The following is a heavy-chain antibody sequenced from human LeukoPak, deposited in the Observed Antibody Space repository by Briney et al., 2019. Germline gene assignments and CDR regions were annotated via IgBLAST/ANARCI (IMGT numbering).Heavy chain of an antibody. J-gene: IGHJ4*02. Sequence: ASVKVSCKASGYTFTSYDINWVRQATGQGLEWMGWMNPNSGNTGYAQKLQGRVTLTTNNSINTAYMELSSLRSEDTAVYYCARGPYDSSGYRFDSWGQGTLVTVSS. CDR1: GYTFTSYD. CDR3: ARGPYDSSGYRFDS. D-gene: IGHD3-22*01. CDR2: MNPNSGNT. V-gene: IGHV1-8*01.